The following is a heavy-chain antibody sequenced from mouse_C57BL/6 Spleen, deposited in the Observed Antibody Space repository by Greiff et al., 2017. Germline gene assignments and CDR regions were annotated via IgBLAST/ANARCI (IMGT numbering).Heavy chain of an antibody. CDR3: ARTPVVADWYFDV. J-gene: IGHJ1*03. CDR1: GFTFSDYG. V-gene: IGHV5-17*01. D-gene: IGHD1-1*01. CDR2: ISSGSSTI. Sequence: EVKLVESGGGLVKPGGSLKLSCAASGFTFSDYGMHWVRQAPEKGLEWVAYISSGSSTIYYADTVKGLFTISRDNAKNTLFLQMTSLGSEDTAMYYCARTPVVADWYFDVWGTGTTVTVSS.